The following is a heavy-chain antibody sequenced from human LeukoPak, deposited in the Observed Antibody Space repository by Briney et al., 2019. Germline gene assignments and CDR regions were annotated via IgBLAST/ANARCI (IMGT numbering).Heavy chain of an antibody. V-gene: IGHV3-23*01. CDR3: AKGGASVTRYVDY. Sequence: GGSLRLSCAASGFTFSNYGMSWVRQAPGKGLEWVSSITGSGGITYYADSVKGRFTISRDNSQNTLYLQMNSLRPEDTAVYYCAKGGASVTRYVDYWGQGTLVTVSS. J-gene: IGHJ4*02. D-gene: IGHD4-17*01. CDR2: ITGSGGIT. CDR1: GFTFSNYG.